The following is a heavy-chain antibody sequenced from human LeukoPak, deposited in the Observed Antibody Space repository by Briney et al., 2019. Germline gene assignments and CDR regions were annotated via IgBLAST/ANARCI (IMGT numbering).Heavy chain of an antibody. V-gene: IGHV4-38-2*02. CDR3: ARPPYCGGDCYFQKRAYYFDY. D-gene: IGHD2-21*02. J-gene: IGHJ4*02. CDR1: GYSISSGFY. Sequence: SETLSLTCTVSGYSISSGFYWGLIRQPPGKGLEWIGSIYHSGSTYYNPSLKSRVTISVDTSKNQFSLKLSSVTAADTAVYYCARPPYCGGDCYFQKRAYYFDYWGQGTLVTVSS. CDR2: IYHSGST.